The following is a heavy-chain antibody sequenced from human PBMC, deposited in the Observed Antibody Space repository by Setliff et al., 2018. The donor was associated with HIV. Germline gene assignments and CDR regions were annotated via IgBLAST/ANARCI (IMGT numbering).Heavy chain of an antibody. Sequence: SETLSLTCTVSGGSITSYYWSWIRQPPRKGLQWIGYIYYGGSTNYNTSPRSRLTITVDTSKNQFSLKLSSVTAADTAVYYCARFRVERRLSNWFDPWGQGTLVTVSS. J-gene: IGHJ5*02. CDR2: IYYGGST. V-gene: IGHV4-59*01. CDR3: ARFRVERRLSNWFDP. CDR1: GGSITSYY. D-gene: IGHD1-1*01.